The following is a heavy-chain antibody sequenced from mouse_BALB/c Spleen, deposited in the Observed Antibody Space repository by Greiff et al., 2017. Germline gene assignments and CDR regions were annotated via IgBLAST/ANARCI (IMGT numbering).Heavy chain of an antibody. CDR2: ILPGSGST. Sequence: QVQLQQSGAELMKPGASVKISCKATGYTFSSYWIEWVKQRPGHGLEWIGEILPGSGSTNYNEKFKGKATFTADTSSNTAYMQLSSLTSEDSAVYYCARLYYYGSSHAMDYWGQGTSVTVSS. V-gene: IGHV1-9*01. D-gene: IGHD1-1*01. J-gene: IGHJ4*01. CDR3: ARLYYYGSSHAMDY. CDR1: GYTFSSYW.